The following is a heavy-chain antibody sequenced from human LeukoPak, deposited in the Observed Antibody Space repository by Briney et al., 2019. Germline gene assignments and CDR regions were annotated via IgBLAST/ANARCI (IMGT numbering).Heavy chain of an antibody. D-gene: IGHD3-22*01. CDR3: ARDLYYYDSSGPNYFDY. Sequence: ASVKVSCKASGYTFTSYGISWVRQAPGQGLEWMGWINPNSGGTNYAQKFQGRVTMTRDTSISTAYMELSRLRSDDTAVYYCARDLYYYDSSGPNYFDYWGQGTLVTVSS. CDR2: INPNSGGT. CDR1: GYTFTSYG. V-gene: IGHV1-2*02. J-gene: IGHJ4*02.